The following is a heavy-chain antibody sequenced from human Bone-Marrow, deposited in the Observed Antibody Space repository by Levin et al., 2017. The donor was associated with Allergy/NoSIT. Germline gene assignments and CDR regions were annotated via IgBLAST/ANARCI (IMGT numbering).Heavy chain of an antibody. CDR2: IYSGGST. V-gene: IGHV3-53*01. CDR1: GFTVSSNY. D-gene: IGHD3-10*01. CDR3: ARGWFGELLSH. J-gene: IGHJ4*02. Sequence: GGSLRLSCAASGFTVSSNYMSWVRQAPGKGPEWVSVIYSGGSTYYADSVKGGFTISRDNSKNNLYLQMNSLRAEDTAVYYCARGWFGELLSHWGQGALVTVSS.